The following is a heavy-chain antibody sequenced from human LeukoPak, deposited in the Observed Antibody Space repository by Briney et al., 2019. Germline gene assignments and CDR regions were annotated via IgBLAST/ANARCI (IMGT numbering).Heavy chain of an antibody. V-gene: IGHV3-23*01. J-gene: IGHJ4*02. Sequence: GGSLRLSCAASGFTFSSYAMSWVRQAPGKGLEWVSVISGSGGSTYYADSVKGRFTISRDNSKKTLYLQMSSLRAEDTAVYYCAKDASSVTRVRGVIDYWGQGTLVTVSS. D-gene: IGHD3-10*01. CDR3: AKDASSVTRVRGVIDY. CDR1: GFTFSSYA. CDR2: ISGSGGST.